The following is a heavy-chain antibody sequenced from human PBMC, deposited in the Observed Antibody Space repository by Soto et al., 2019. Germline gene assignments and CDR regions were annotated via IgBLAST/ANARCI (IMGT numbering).Heavy chain of an antibody. D-gene: IGHD1-26*01. CDR2: IFPNGRDK. CDR3: ARDDERGRHCDLAY. CDR1: GFNFNTYF. Sequence: QVQLVQSGGGVVQPGRSLRLSCAASGFNFNTYFMHWVRQAPGKGLEWVEMIFPNGRDKEYADSVKGRFTISRDNSNNCTHLQIDSLSPEDTAVYYCARDDERGRHCDLAYWGQGALVTVSS. J-gene: IGHJ4*02. V-gene: IGHV3-30*13.